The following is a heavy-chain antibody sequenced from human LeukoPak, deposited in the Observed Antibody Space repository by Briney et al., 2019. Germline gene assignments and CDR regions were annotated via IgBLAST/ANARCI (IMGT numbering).Heavy chain of an antibody. Sequence: PGGSLRLSCAASGFTFSSCAMSWVRQAPGKGLEWVSAISGSGGSTYYADSVKGRFTISRDNSKNTLYLQMNSLRAEDTAVYYCAKDRVLFSSGYYYFDYWGQGTLVTVSS. J-gene: IGHJ4*02. CDR2: ISGSGGST. CDR1: GFTFSSCA. D-gene: IGHD3-22*01. CDR3: AKDRVLFSSGYYYFDY. V-gene: IGHV3-23*01.